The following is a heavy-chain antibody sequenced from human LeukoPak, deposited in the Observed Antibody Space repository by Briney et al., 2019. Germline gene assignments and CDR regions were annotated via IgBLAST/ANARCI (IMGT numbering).Heavy chain of an antibody. V-gene: IGHV3-23*01. CDR3: AKDPWGSRGYFDY. CDR2: ISGSGSDT. D-gene: IGHD7-27*01. J-gene: IGHJ4*02. CDR1: GFTFSRNA. Sequence: GGSLRLSCAASGFTFSRNAMIWVRQAPGKGLEWVSAISGSGSDTYYADSVKGRFTIFRNNSKNTVYLRMNSLRAEDTAVYYCAKDPWGSRGYFDYWGQGTLVTVSS.